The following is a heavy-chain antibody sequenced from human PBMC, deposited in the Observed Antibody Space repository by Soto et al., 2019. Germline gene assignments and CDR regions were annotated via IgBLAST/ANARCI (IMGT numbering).Heavy chain of an antibody. CDR2: IYTGGST. CDR1: GGSISGYY. J-gene: IGHJ4*02. D-gene: IGHD6-19*01. CDR3: ARDHLVAGNFDS. V-gene: IGHV4-4*07. Sequence: SSETLSLTXTVSGGSISGYYWSWIRQPAGKGLEWIGRIYTGGSTNYNPSLKSRVTMSIDTSKNQFSLKLSSVTAADTAVYYCARDHLVAGNFDSWGQGTLVTVSS.